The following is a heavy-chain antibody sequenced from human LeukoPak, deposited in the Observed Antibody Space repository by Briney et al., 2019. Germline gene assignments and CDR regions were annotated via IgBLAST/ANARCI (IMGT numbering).Heavy chain of an antibody. CDR3: ARGGIGCFDI. CDR2: INGGGSTT. Sequence: GGSLRLSCAASGFTFSSYWMHWVRQAPGKGLVWVSHINGGGSTTSYADSVKGRFTISRDNAKNTLYLQMNSLRAEDTAVYYCARGGIGCFDIWGQGTVVTVSS. J-gene: IGHJ3*02. V-gene: IGHV3-74*01. D-gene: IGHD2-15*01. CDR1: GFTFSSYW.